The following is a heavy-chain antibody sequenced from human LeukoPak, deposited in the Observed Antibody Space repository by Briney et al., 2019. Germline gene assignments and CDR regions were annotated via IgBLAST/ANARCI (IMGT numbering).Heavy chain of an antibody. D-gene: IGHD5-12*01. Sequence: GGSLRLSCAASGFTFSDYYMSWIRQAPGKGLEWVSYISSSGSTIYYADSVKGRFTISRDNSKNTLYLQMNSLRAEDTAVYYCAKDSVDIVATIYFDYWGQGTLVTVSS. V-gene: IGHV3-11*01. CDR2: ISSSGSTI. CDR1: GFTFSDYY. J-gene: IGHJ4*02. CDR3: AKDSVDIVATIYFDY.